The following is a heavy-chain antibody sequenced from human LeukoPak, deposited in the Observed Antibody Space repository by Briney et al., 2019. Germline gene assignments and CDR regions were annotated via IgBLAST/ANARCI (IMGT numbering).Heavy chain of an antibody. CDR3: ARMNYYDSSGPDDAFDI. CDR1: GYTFTSYD. J-gene: IGHJ3*02. V-gene: IGHV1-8*03. CDR2: MNPNSGNT. D-gene: IGHD3-22*01. Sequence: ASVKVSCKASGYTFTSYDINWVRQATGQGLEWMGWMNPNSGNTGYAQKFQGRVTITRNTSISTAYMELSSLRSEDTAVYYCARMNYYDSSGPDDAFDIWGQGTMVTVSS.